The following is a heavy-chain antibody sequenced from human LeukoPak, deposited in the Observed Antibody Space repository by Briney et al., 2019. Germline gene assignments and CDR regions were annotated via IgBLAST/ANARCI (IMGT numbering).Heavy chain of an antibody. V-gene: IGHV1-69*04. D-gene: IGHD3-3*01. J-gene: IGHJ6*02. CDR1: GGTFSSYA. CDR3: AGDGEKSPHYYYYGMDV. CDR2: IIPILGIA. Sequence: SVKVSCKASGGTFSSYAISWVRQAPGQGLEWMGRIIPILGIANYAQKFQGRVTITADKSTSTAYMGLSSLRSEDTAVYYCAGDGEKSPHYYYYGMDVWGQGTTVTVSS.